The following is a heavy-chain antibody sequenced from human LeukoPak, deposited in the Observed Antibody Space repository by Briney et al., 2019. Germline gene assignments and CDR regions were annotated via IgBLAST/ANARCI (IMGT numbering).Heavy chain of an antibody. CDR2: IYYSGST. CDR1: GGSISSSSYY. V-gene: IGHV4-39*07. D-gene: IGHD3-22*01. Sequence: SETLSLTCTVSGGSISSSSYYWGWIRQPPGKGLEWIGSIYYSGSTYYNPSLKSRVTISVDTSKNQFSLKLSSVTAADTAVYYCARERGSYYDSSGIFDYWGQGTLVTVSS. J-gene: IGHJ4*02. CDR3: ARERGSYYDSSGIFDY.